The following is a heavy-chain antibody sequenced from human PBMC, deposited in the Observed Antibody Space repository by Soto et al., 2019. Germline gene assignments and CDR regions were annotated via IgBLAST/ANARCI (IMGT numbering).Heavy chain of an antibody. CDR1: GYPFSAYY. D-gene: IGHD2-2*02. CDR3: ARGHCRSGTCYSWFDS. J-gene: IGHJ5*01. V-gene: IGHV1-2*02. Sequence: ASVKVSCKASGYPFSAYYINWVRQAPGQGLEWMGWLNPNSGDTKFTQNFQGRVTMTRDTSIRTAYMELTNLTSDDTAVYYCARGHCRSGTCYSWFDSWGQGTLVTVSS. CDR2: LNPNSGDT.